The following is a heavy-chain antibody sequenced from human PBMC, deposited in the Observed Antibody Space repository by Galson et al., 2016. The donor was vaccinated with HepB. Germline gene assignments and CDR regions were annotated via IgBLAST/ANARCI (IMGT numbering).Heavy chain of an antibody. Sequence: TLSLTCTVSGASISSGGYYWAWIRQHPGKGLEWLGYIYSSGDTYYNPSLKSPVTISIDTSKNQFSLKLNSVTAADTAVYYCVSGSGRNRDYWGQGTQLIVSP. J-gene: IGHJ4*02. CDR2: IYSSGDT. CDR1: GASISSGGYY. D-gene: IGHD3-10*01. V-gene: IGHV4-31*01. CDR3: VSGSGRNRDY.